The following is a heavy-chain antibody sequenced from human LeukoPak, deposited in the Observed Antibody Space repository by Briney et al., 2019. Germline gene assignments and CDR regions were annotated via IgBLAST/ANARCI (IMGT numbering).Heavy chain of an antibody. CDR3: ARDGNYYDSSGYYYAGYNWFDP. V-gene: IGHV1-3*01. CDR2: INAGNGNT. CDR1: GYTFTSYA. J-gene: IGHJ5*02. Sequence: ASVKVSCKASGYTFTSYAMHWVRQAPGQRLEWMGWINAGNGNTKYSQKFQGRVTITRDTSASTAYMELSSLRSEDTAVYYCARDGNYYDSSGYYYAGYNWFDPWGQGTLVTVSS. D-gene: IGHD3-22*01.